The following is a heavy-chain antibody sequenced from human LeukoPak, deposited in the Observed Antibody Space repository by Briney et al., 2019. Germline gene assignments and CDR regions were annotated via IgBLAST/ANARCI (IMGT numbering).Heavy chain of an antibody. CDR3: ATAPPPDIAMAGFDY. V-gene: IGHV3-30-3*01. J-gene: IGHJ4*02. CDR1: GFTFSSYA. Sequence: GGSLRLSCAASGFTFSSYAMHWVRQAPGKGLEWEAVISYDGSNKYYADSVKGRFTISRDNSKNTLYLQMNSLRAEDTAVYYCATAPPPDIAMAGFDYWGQGTLVTVSS. CDR2: ISYDGSNK. D-gene: IGHD5-18*01.